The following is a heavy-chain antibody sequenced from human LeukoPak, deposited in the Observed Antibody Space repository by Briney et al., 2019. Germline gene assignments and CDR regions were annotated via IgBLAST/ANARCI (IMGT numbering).Heavy chain of an antibody. J-gene: IGHJ4*02. Sequence: SETLSLTCTVSGDSITSYFWSWIRQPPGKGLEWVGYIFYSGITNYNPSLKSRVTISVDTSKNQFSLKLSSVTAADTAVYYCARGGGDFDWLSDFDYWGQGTLVTVSS. CDR1: GDSITSYF. V-gene: IGHV4-59*12. D-gene: IGHD3-9*01. CDR2: IFYSGIT. CDR3: ARGGGDFDWLSDFDY.